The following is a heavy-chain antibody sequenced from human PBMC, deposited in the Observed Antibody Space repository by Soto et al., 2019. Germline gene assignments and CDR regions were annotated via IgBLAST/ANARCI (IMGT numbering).Heavy chain of an antibody. V-gene: IGHV3-23*01. Sequence: GGSLRLSCAASGFTFSSYAMSWVRQAPGKGLEWVSAISGSGVSTYYADSVKGRFTISRDNSKNTLYLQMNSLRAEDTAVYYCARECELRFLEWPKYYYYVMDVWGQGTTVTVSS. J-gene: IGHJ6*02. CDR2: ISGSGVST. CDR3: ARECELRFLEWPKYYYYVMDV. D-gene: IGHD3-3*01. CDR1: GFTFSSYA.